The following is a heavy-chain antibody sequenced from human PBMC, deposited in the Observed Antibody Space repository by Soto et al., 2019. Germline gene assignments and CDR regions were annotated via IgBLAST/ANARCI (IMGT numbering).Heavy chain of an antibody. V-gene: IGHV1-69*13. CDR2: IVPIYRTA. J-gene: IGHJ4*02. CDR1: GGTFSSYR. D-gene: IGHD6-13*01. Sequence: SVKVSWKDSGGTFSSYRFNWVRQARGQGLEWLGGIVPIYRTADYAQKFQGRVTITADESTRTVYMELSSLKSQDTALYYCARDSGAKLSSSWGQGTLVTVSS. CDR3: ARDSGAKLSSS.